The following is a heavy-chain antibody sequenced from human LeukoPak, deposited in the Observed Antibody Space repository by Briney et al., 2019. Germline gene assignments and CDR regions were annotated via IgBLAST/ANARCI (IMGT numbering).Heavy chain of an antibody. CDR3: ATYSRVLLPFES. Sequence: GGSLRLSCAASGFTFSSYAMNWVRQAPGKGLEWVSAISGSGGSTYYADSVKGRFTISRDNSKSTLSLQMNSLRAEDTAIYYCATYSRVLLPFESWGQGTLVTVSS. D-gene: IGHD5-18*01. V-gene: IGHV3-23*01. J-gene: IGHJ4*02. CDR2: ISGSGGST. CDR1: GFTFSSYA.